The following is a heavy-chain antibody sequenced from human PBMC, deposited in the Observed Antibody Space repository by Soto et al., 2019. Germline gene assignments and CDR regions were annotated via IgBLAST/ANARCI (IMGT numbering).Heavy chain of an antibody. D-gene: IGHD3-16*01. V-gene: IGHV4-34*01. CDR3: ARGRLGGAAN. CDR1: GGSFSGYY. J-gene: IGHJ4*02. CDR2: IDHSGGT. Sequence: QVQLQQWGAGLSKPSETLSLTCAVYGGSFSGYYWSWIRQPPGKGLEGIGEIDHSGGTNYNPSLKSRVTISVDTSKNQFSLKLSSVTAADTAVYYCARGRLGGAANWGQGTLVTVSS.